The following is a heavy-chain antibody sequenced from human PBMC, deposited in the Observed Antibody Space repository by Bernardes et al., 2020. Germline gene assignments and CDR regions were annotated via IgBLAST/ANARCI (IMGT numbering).Heavy chain of an antibody. CDR3: ARDFPPQPNYYYYMDV. CDR2: ISSSSSYI. J-gene: IGHJ6*03. V-gene: IGHV3-21*01. Sequence: GGSLRLSCAASGFTFSSYSMNWVRQAPGKGLEWVSSISSSSSYIYYADSVKGRFTISRDNAKNSLYLQMNSLRAEDTAVYYCARDFPPQPNYYYYMDVWGKGTTVTVSS. CDR1: GFTFSSYS. D-gene: IGHD2-2*01.